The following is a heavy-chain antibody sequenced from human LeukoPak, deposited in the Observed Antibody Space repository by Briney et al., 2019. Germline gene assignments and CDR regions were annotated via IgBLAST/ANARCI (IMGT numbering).Heavy chain of an antibody. CDR2: IYYSGST. CDR1: GDSISNNHYY. D-gene: IGHD1-26*01. Sequence: SETLSLTCTVSGDSISNNHYYWGWIRQPPGKGLEWIGNIYYSGSTYYNPSLMSRVTISVDTSKNQFSLKLSSVTAADTSVYYCARYSGSYFFHLWGRGTLVTVSS. J-gene: IGHJ2*01. V-gene: IGHV4-39*01. CDR3: ARYSGSYFFHL.